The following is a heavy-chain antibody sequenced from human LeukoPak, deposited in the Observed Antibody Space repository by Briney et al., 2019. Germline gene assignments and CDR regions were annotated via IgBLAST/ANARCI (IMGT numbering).Heavy chain of an antibody. J-gene: IGHJ4*02. CDR1: GLTFSSYS. CDR2: ISSSSSYI. Sequence: PGGSLRLSCTASGLTFSSYSMNWVRQAPGKGLEWVSSISSSSSYIYQTDSVKGRFTISRDNSKNTLYLQMNSLRAEDTAVYYCARGPSGYHNTGGQGTLVTVSS. CDR3: ARGPSGYHNT. V-gene: IGHV3-21*01. D-gene: IGHD5-12*01.